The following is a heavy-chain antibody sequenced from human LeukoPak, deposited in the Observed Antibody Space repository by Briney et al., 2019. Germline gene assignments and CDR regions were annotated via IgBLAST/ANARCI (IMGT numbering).Heavy chain of an antibody. Sequence: SETLSLTCTVSGGSISSYYWSWIRQPPGKGLEWIGYIYYSGSTNYNPSLKSRVTISVDTSKNQFSLKLSSVTAADTAVYYCARASSSGWYSFDYWGQGTLVTVSS. V-gene: IGHV4-59*01. CDR3: ARASSSGWYSFDY. CDR1: GGSISSYY. J-gene: IGHJ4*02. D-gene: IGHD6-19*01. CDR2: IYYSGST.